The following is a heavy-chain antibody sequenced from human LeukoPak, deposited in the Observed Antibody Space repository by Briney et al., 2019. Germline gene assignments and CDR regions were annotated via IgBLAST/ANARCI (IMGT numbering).Heavy chain of an antibody. CDR3: ARDTLKIGYPDF. CDR1: GGSISSYY. CDR2: IYSSGIV. V-gene: IGHV4-4*07. D-gene: IGHD3-22*01. Sequence: PAETLSLTCTVSGGSISSYYWSWIWQPAGKGPEWIGRIYSSGIVNYNPSLKSRLTMLPHNTTNPPSRQSSYLPAADTAVYYCARDTLKIGYPDFWGQGTLVTVSS. J-gene: IGHJ4*02.